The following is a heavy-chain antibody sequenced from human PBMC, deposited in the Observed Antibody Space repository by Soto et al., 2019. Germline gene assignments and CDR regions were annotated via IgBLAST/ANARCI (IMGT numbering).Heavy chain of an antibody. CDR1: GGSISNHY. CDR3: TRANWYSEY. V-gene: IGHV4-59*11. J-gene: IGHJ4*02. Sequence: QVQLQESGPGLVKPSETLSLTCTVSGGSISNHYWSWIRQPPGKGLEWIGYIYYNGKTNYNPPLKSRVTMSVDTSKSQISLKLSSVTAADTAVYYCTRANWYSEYWGQGTLVTVSS. D-gene: IGHD7-27*01. CDR2: IYYNGKT.